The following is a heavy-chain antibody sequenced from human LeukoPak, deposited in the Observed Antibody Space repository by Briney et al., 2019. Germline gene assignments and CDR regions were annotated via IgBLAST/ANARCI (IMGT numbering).Heavy chain of an antibody. J-gene: IGHJ4*02. V-gene: IGHV4-59*11. CDR3: ARGLGGSYYDILTGYRLTDRGPYYFDY. CDR2: IYYSGST. CDR1: GGSMSSHY. D-gene: IGHD3-9*01. Sequence: PSETLSLTCTVSGGSMSSHYWSWIRQPPGKGLEWIGYIYYSGSTNYNPSLKSRVTISVDTSKNQFSLKLSSVTAADTAVYYCARGLGGSYYDILTGYRLTDRGPYYFDYWGQGTLVTVSS.